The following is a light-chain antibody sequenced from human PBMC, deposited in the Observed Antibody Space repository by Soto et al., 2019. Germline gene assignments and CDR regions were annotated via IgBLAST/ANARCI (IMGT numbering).Light chain of an antibody. Sequence: QSVLTQPPSVSGAPGQRVTISCTGSSSNIGAGYDVHWYQQLPGTAPKLLIYGNSNRPSGLPDRFSGTKSGTSASLAITGLQAEYGADYYCQSYDSSLSGWVFGGGTTLTVL. J-gene: IGLJ3*02. CDR1: SSNIGAGYD. V-gene: IGLV1-40*01. CDR2: GNS. CDR3: QSYDSSLSGWV.